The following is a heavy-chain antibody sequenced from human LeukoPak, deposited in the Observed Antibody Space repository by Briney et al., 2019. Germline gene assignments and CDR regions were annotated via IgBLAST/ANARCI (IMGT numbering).Heavy chain of an antibody. CDR1: GGSISNYY. D-gene: IGHD6-13*01. CDR3: ARGGSSWDVIDY. Sequence: SETLSLTCTVSGGSISNYYWSWIRQPPGKGLEWIGYIYYSGSTTYNPSLKSRITISVDTSKNQFSLRLSSVTAADTALYCCARGGSSWDVIDYWGQGTLVTVSS. CDR2: IYYSGST. V-gene: IGHV4-59*08. J-gene: IGHJ4*02.